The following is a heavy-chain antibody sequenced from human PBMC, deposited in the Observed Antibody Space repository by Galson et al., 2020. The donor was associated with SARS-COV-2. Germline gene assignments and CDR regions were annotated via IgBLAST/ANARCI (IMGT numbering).Heavy chain of an antibody. V-gene: IGHV3-33*01. CDR3: ARGNGSGAYLIDY. J-gene: IGHJ4*02. Sequence: GGSLRLSCVASGFIFNNYAMHWVRQVPGKGLEWVAVMRNDGSDEDYLDSVRGRFSVSRENFKNTVYLQMNSLRVEDTALYYCARGNGSGAYLIDYWGQGTLVTVSS. D-gene: IGHD1-1*01. CDR1: GFIFNNYA. CDR2: MRNDGSDE.